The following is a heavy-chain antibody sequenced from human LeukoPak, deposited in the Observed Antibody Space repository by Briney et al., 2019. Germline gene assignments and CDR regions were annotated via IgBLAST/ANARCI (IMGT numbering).Heavy chain of an antibody. D-gene: IGHD4-17*01. Sequence: SVTVSCKASGGTFSSYAISWVRQAPGQGLEWMGGIIPIFGTANYAQKFQGRVTITADESTSTAYMELSSLRSEDTAVYYCARDLFYGDYGYYYYYGMDVWGQGTTVTVSS. V-gene: IGHV1-69*01. CDR3: ARDLFYGDYGYYYYYGMDV. CDR2: IIPIFGTA. CDR1: GGTFSSYA. J-gene: IGHJ6*02.